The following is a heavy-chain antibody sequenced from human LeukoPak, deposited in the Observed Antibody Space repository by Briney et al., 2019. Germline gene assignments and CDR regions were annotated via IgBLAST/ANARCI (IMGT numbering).Heavy chain of an antibody. CDR1: GYSISSGYY. J-gene: IGHJ6*03. D-gene: IGHD6-13*01. V-gene: IGHV4-38-2*02. CDR3: ARSAAGTYYYYYYMDV. CDR2: IYHSGST. Sequence: SETLSLTCTVSGYSISSGYYWGWIRQPPGKGLEWIGSIYHSGSTYYNPSLKSRVTISVDTSKNQFSLKLSSVTAADTAVYYCARSAAGTYYYYYYMDVWGKGTRVTVSS.